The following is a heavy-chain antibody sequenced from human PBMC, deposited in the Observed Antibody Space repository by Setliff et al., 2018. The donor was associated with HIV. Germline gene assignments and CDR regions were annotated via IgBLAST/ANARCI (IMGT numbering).Heavy chain of an antibody. CDR3: AREECTSWPRVHY. V-gene: IGHV4-4*07. Sequence: SETLSLTCAVYGGSFSGYYWSWIRQPAGKGLEWIGRMHTSGSTSYSPSLKSRVTISIDTSKNQFSLELTSLIAADTAVYYCAREECTSWPRVHYWGQGALVTVSS. CDR2: MHTSGST. D-gene: IGHD6-13*01. CDR1: GGSFSGYY. J-gene: IGHJ4*02.